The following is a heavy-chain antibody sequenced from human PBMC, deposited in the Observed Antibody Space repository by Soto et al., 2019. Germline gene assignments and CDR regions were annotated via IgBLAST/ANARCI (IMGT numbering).Heavy chain of an antibody. V-gene: IGHV1-69*13. D-gene: IGHD3-22*01. J-gene: IGHJ5*02. Sequence: ASVKVSCKASGGTFSSYAISWVRQAPGRGLEWMGGIIPIFGTANYAQKFQGRVTITADESTSTAYMELSSLRSEDTAVYYCARAHREYYYDSSGATNWFDPWGQGTLVTVSS. CDR1: GGTFSSYA. CDR2: IIPIFGTA. CDR3: ARAHREYYYDSSGATNWFDP.